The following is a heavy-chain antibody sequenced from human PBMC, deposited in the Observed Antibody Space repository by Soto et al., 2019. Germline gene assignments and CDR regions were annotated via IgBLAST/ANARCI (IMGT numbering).Heavy chain of an antibody. CDR1: GFTFSSYA. Sequence: EVQLLESGGGLVQPGGSLRLSCTASGFTFSSYAMSWVRQAPGKGLEWVSSINVVGGGTNFADSVKGRFTISRDDSKNTLYLQMNSLCAEDPAVYYCAKNYSFDCWGQGTRVTVSA. J-gene: IGHJ4*02. CDR2: INVVGGGT. CDR3: AKNYSFDC. V-gene: IGHV3-23*01.